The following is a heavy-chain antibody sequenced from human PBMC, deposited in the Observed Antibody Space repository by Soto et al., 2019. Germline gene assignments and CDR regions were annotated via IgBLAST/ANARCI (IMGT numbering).Heavy chain of an antibody. CDR3: AREVRSNTGWYWDY. V-gene: IGHV4-59*01. Sequence: QEQLQESGPGLVKPSETLSLTCTVSGGSIISYYWSWIRQSPEKGLEWIGYIHHSGSTLYNPSLNNRATVSLDRSNNQFSLKLTSVTAADTALYYCAREVRSNTGWYWDYWGQGTLVTVSS. D-gene: IGHD6-19*01. CDR1: GGSIISYY. J-gene: IGHJ4*02. CDR2: IHHSGST.